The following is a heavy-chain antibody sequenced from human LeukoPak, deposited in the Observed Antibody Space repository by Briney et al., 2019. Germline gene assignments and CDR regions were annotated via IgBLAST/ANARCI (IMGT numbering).Heavy chain of an antibody. CDR3: GRDKKWLQYYYGVDV. Sequence: GGSLRLSCATSGFTFSSYWMSWVRQAPGKGLEWVANMNLDGSEKYYVDSVKGRFTISRDNAKNSLYLQMHSLRAEDTAVYYCGRDKKWLQYYYGVDVWGQGTTVIVSS. J-gene: IGHJ6*02. D-gene: IGHD5-12*01. V-gene: IGHV3-7*01. CDR2: MNLDGSEK. CDR1: GFTFSSYW.